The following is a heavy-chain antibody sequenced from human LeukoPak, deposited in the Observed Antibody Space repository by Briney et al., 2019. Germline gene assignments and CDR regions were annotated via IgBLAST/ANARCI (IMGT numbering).Heavy chain of an antibody. D-gene: IGHD3-10*01. CDR3: ARVDGSGSYFWFDP. CDR2: INPNSGGT. CDR1: GYTFTSYY. Sequence: ASLRVSSKASGYTFTSYYMHWVRQAPGQGLEWMGWINPNSGGTNYAQKFQGRVTMTRDTSISTAYMELSRLRSDDTAVYYCARVDGSGSYFWFDPWGQGTLVTVSS. V-gene: IGHV1-2*02. J-gene: IGHJ5*02.